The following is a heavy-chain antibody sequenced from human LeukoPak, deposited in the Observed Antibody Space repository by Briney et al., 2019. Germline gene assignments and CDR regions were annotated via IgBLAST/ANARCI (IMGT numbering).Heavy chain of an antibody. CDR1: GFTLTSFW. CDR3: VREIDDERAY. Sequence: PGGSLRLSCAASGFTLTSFWMYWVRQAPGKGLVWGSRINSDGSKTHYAEAVKGRFTISRDNAKNTLYLQMTSLRAEDTAVYYCVREIDDERAYWGQGTLVTVSS. CDR2: INSDGSKT. V-gene: IGHV3-74*01. J-gene: IGHJ4*02. D-gene: IGHD3-3*01.